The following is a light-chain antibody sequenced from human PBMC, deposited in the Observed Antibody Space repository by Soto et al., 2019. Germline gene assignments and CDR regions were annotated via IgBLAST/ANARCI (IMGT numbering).Light chain of an antibody. CDR1: QTISGW. Sequence: DIPMTQSPSTLSASVGDTVTITCRASQTISGWLAWYQQRPGKAPNLLIFDASTLESGVPSRFSGSGSWTTFTLTISSLQSDDFATYYCLQYNGYYRTFGQGTKVEIK. CDR3: LQYNGYYRT. J-gene: IGKJ1*01. V-gene: IGKV1-5*01. CDR2: DAS.